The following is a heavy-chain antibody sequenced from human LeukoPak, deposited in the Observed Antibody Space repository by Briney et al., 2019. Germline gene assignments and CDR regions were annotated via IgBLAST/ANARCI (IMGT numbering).Heavy chain of an antibody. D-gene: IGHD6-6*01. J-gene: IGHJ5*02. CDR3: ATEYSSSFDP. CDR1: GYSFTSFG. V-gene: IGHV1-18*01. CDR2: ISAYNGNT. Sequence: VASVKVSCKASGYSFTSFGISWVRQAPGQGLEWMGWISAYNGNTNYAQKLQGRVTMTTDTSTSTAYMELRSLRSADTAVYYCATEYSSSFDPWGQGTLVTVSS.